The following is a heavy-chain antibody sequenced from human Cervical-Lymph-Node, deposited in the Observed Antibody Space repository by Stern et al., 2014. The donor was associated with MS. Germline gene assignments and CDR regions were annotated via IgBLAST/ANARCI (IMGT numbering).Heavy chain of an antibody. CDR1: GFTFSDYY. CDR3: VRMAGTVYFYGLDV. CDR2: ITSATSST. Sequence: QLVQSGGGLVKPGGSLRLSCAASGFTFSDYYMTWIRQAPGKGLEWVSYITSATSSTNYADSVKGRFTISRDNAKNSLFLQMNSLRAEDTAVYYCVRMAGTVYFYGLDVWGHGTTVTVSS. D-gene: IGHD6-19*01. J-gene: IGHJ6*02. V-gene: IGHV3-11*06.